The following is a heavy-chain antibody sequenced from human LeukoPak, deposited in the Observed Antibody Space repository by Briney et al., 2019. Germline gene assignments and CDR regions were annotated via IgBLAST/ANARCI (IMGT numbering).Heavy chain of an antibody. D-gene: IGHD3-10*01. V-gene: IGHV1-2*02. CDR3: AGDLPERNAFDI. J-gene: IGHJ3*02. Sequence: GASVTVSCKASGYTFTGYYMHWVRQAPGQGLEWMGWINPNSGGTNYAQKFQGRVTMTRDTSIRTAYMELSRLRSDDTAVYYCAGDLPERNAFDIWGQGTMVTVSS. CDR1: GYTFTGYY. CDR2: INPNSGGT.